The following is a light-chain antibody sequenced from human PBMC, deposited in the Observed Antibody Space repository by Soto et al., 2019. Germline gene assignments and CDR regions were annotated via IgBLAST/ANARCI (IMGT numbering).Light chain of an antibody. CDR1: QSLSSR. CDR3: QQSFSPPYT. Sequence: DIQMTQSPSSLSASVGDRVTITCRASQSLSSRLTWYQQKPGEAPKLLIYETSNLQSGVPSRFSGSGSDTDFTLTINSPQSEDFATYYCQQSFSPPYTFGQGTKLEIK. CDR2: ETS. J-gene: IGKJ2*01. V-gene: IGKV1-39*01.